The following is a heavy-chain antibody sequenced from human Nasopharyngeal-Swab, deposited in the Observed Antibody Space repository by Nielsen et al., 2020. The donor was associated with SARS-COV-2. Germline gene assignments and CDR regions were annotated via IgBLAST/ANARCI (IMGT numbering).Heavy chain of an antibody. CDR3: RRMANWGVVDY. CDR2: IIPILGIA. V-gene: IGHV1-69*04. J-gene: IGHJ4*02. CDR1: GGTFSSYA. Sequence: SVKVSCKASGGTFSSYAISWVRQAPGQGLEWMGRIIPILGIANYAQKFQGRVTITADKSTSTAYMELSSLRSEDTAVYYCRRMANWGVVDYWGQGTLVTVSS. D-gene: IGHD3-16*01.